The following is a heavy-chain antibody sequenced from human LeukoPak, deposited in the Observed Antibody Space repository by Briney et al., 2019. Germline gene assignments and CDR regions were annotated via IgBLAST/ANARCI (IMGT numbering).Heavy chain of an antibody. CDR2: IYYSGST. D-gene: IGHD4-17*01. Sequence: SETLSLTCTVSGGSISSSSYYWGWIRQPPGKGLEWIGSIYYSGSTYYNPSLKSRVTISVDTSKNQFSLKLSSVTAADTAVYYCARPDGDYGAPFDYWGQGTLVTVPS. CDR1: GGSISSSSYY. J-gene: IGHJ4*02. V-gene: IGHV4-39*01. CDR3: ARPDGDYGAPFDY.